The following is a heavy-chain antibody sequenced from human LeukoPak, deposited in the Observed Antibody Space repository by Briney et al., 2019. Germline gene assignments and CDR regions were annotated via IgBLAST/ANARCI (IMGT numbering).Heavy chain of an antibody. CDR3: AKISVRVDTAMEPFLDY. Sequence: GASVKVSCKASGYTFTNYYMHWVRQPPGQGVEWMGIINPSGGNTSYPHMFQGRATITSDTSTRTVYMQLSSLRSEDTAVYYCAKISVRVDTAMEPFLDYWGQGTLVTVSS. V-gene: IGHV1-46*01. CDR2: INPSGGNT. J-gene: IGHJ4*02. CDR1: GYTFTNYY. D-gene: IGHD5-18*01.